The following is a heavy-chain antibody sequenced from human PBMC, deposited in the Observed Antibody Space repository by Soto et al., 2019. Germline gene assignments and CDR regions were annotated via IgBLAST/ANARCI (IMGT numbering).Heavy chain of an antibody. V-gene: IGHV1-69*13. D-gene: IGHD4-17*01. J-gene: IGHJ4*02. CDR3: AKYYGDYEPFFDY. CDR2: IIPIFGTA. CDR1: GGTFSRYA. Sequence: GASVKVSCKASGGTFSRYAISWVRQAPGQGLEWMGGIIPIFGTANYAQKFQGRVTITADESTSTAYMELSSLRFEDTAVYYCAKYYGDYEPFFDYWGQGTLVTVSS.